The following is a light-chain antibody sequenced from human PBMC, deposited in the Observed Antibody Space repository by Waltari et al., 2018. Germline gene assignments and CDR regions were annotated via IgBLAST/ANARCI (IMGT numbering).Light chain of an antibody. J-gene: IGLJ2*01. V-gene: IGLV2-23*02. CDR2: EVR. CDR1: TSAVGSYNL. Sequence: QSALTQPASVSGSPGQSITISCPGTTSAVGSYNLCSWYRQHPGEAPKLIIYEVRKRPSGVSDRFSGSKSGNTASLTISGLQAEDEADYYCCSYGGASIRVFGGGTKLTVL. CDR3: CSYGGASIRV.